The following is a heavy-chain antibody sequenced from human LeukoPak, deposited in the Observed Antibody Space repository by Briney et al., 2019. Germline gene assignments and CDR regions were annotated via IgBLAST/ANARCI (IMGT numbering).Heavy chain of an antibody. D-gene: IGHD3-22*01. CDR1: GGPIYSYY. Sequence: SETLSLTCTVSGGPIYSYYWSWIRQTAGKGLEWIWRLYPGVSTNYNPSLKSRVTMSVDTSKNQFALKLSAVTAADTAVYYCARLNFYDSTGYSPGHYMDVWGKGTTVTVSS. V-gene: IGHV4-4*07. CDR2: LYPGVST. J-gene: IGHJ6*03. CDR3: ARLNFYDSTGYSPGHYMDV.